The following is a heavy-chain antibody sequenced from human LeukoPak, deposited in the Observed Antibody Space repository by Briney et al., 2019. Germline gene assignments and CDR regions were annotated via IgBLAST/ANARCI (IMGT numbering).Heavy chain of an antibody. CDR2: INPNSGGT. J-gene: IGHJ3*02. V-gene: IGHV1-2*02. Sequence: ASVKVSCKASGYTFTGYYMHWVRQAPGQGLEWMGWINPNSGGTNYAQKFQGRVTMTRDTSISTAYMELSGLRSDDTAVYYCARVQSSSWYFYGEDAFDIWGQGTMVTVSS. CDR1: GYTFTGYY. CDR3: ARVQSSSWYFYGEDAFDI. D-gene: IGHD6-13*01.